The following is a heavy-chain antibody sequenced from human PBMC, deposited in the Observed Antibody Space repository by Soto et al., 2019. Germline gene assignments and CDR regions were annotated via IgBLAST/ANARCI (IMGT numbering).Heavy chain of an antibody. CDR2: INPSGGST. Sequence: ASVKVSCKASGYTFTSYYMHWVRQAPGQGLEWMGIINPSGGSTSYAQKFQGRVTMTRDTSTSTVYIELSSLRSEDTAVYYCARERPYYYGSGSYYTDIGYWGQGTLVTVSS. J-gene: IGHJ4*02. D-gene: IGHD3-10*01. V-gene: IGHV1-46*03. CDR1: GYTFTSYY. CDR3: ARERPYYYGSGSYYTDIGY.